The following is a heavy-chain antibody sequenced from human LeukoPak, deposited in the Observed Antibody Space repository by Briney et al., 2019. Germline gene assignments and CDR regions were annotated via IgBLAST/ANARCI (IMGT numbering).Heavy chain of an antibody. CDR3: ARADIAAAANFDY. CDR2: INPNSGGT. D-gene: IGHD6-13*01. Sequence: ASVKVSCKASGYTFTGYYMHWVRQAPGQGLEWMGWINPNSGGTNYAQKFQGRVTMTRDTSISTAYMELRSLRSDDTAVYYCARADIAAAANFDYWGQGTLVTVSP. V-gene: IGHV1-2*02. J-gene: IGHJ4*02. CDR1: GYTFTGYY.